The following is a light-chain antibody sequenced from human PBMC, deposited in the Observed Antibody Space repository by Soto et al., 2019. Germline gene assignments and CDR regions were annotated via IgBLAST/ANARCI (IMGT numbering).Light chain of an antibody. CDR2: AAS. J-gene: IGKJ5*01. CDR1: QSVTSND. CDR3: QQRYNWPPT. V-gene: IGKV3D-20*02. Sequence: EVVLTQSPCILSLSPWEGFTLSFMVSQSVTSNDLAWYQQKPGQAPRILIYAASNRATDIPARFSGSGSGTDFTLTITSLEPEDFAVYYCQQRYNWPPTFGQGTRLEI.